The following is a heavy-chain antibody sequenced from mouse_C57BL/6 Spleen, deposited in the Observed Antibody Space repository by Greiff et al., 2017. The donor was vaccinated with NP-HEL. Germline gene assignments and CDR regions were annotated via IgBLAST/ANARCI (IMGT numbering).Heavy chain of an antibody. CDR2: IDPETGGT. D-gene: IGHD2-3*01. V-gene: IGHV1-15*01. J-gene: IGHJ2*01. CDR1: GYTFTDYE. Sequence: QVQLQQSGAELVRPGASVTLSCKASGYTFTDYEMHWVKQTPVHGLEWIGAIDPETGGTAYNQKFKGKAILTADKSSSTAYMELRSLTSEDSAVYYCTRGYEDTDYWGQGTTLTVSS. CDR3: TRGYEDTDY.